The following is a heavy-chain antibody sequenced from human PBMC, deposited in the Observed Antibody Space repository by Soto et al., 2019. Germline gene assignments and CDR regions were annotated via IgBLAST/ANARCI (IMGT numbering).Heavy chain of an antibody. V-gene: IGHV1-18*03. Sequence: GASVKVSCKASGSSFTSYGISWVRQAPGQGPEWMGWISGHNGNTNHPQRLQGRVTMTTDTSRNIAYLQLRSLRSDDMAVSHCTRHRLNYYDGTLYYCFDCCGQRT. CDR3: TRHRLNYYDGTLYYCFDC. J-gene: IGHJ4*02. CDR2: ISGHNGNT. D-gene: IGHD3-22*01. CDR1: GSSFTSYG.